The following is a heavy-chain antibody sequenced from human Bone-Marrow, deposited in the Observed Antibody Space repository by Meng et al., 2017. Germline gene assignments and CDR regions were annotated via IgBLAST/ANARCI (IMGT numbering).Heavy chain of an antibody. CDR3: AKDKCSSTSCYFDY. Sequence: ESLMISCAASGFTLSSYGMSWVRQAPGKGLEWVSAMSGSDDRTFYADSVKDRFTFSRDISKSTLYLQMNSLRVEDTALYYCAKDKCSSTSCYFDYWGRAKLVTVSS. D-gene: IGHD2-2*01. CDR2: MSGSDDRT. J-gene: IGHJ4*02. CDR1: GFTLSSYG. V-gene: IGHV3-23*01.